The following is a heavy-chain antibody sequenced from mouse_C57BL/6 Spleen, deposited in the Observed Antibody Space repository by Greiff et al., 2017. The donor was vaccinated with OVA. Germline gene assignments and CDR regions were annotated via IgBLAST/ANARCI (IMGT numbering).Heavy chain of an antibody. V-gene: IGHV1-26*01. CDR2: INPNNGGT. CDR3: ARSTVYYAMDY. CDR1: GYTFTDYY. D-gene: IGHD1-1*01. J-gene: IGHJ4*01. Sequence: EVQLQQSGPELVKPGASVKISCKASGYTFTDYYMNWVKQSHGKSLEWIGDINPNNGGTSYNQKFKGKATLTVDKSSSTAYMELRSLTSEDSAVYYCARSTVYYAMDYWGQGTSVTVSS.